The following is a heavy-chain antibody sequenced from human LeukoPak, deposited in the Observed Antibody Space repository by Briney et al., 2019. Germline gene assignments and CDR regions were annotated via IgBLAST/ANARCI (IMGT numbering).Heavy chain of an antibody. V-gene: IGHV3-74*01. CDR1: GFTFSNYW. CDR3: ARDVGNFDY. Sequence: PGRSLRLSCAASGFTFSNYWMHWVRQAPGKGLVWVSRINGDGISTGYADSVKGRFTVSRDNAKKTLYLQMNSLRAEDTAVYYCARDVGNFDYWGQGTLVTVSS. CDR2: INGDGIST. J-gene: IGHJ4*02.